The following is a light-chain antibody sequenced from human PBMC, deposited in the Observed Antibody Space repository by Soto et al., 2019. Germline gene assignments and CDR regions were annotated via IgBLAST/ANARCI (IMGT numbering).Light chain of an antibody. CDR2: DTS. J-gene: IGKJ5*01. Sequence: EVVLTQSPANLSLSPGERATLSCRASRSVSRYLAWYQQKPGQAPGLLIYDTSYRAAGIPARFSGSGSATDFTLTISNLEPEDFAGKCVQHRSKCITGRQGTRLEIK. CDR3: QHRSKCIT. CDR1: RSVSRY. V-gene: IGKV3-11*01.